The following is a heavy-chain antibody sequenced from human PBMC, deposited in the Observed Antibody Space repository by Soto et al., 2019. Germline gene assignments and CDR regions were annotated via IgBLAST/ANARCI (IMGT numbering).Heavy chain of an antibody. Sequence: SETLSLTCAVYGGSFSGYYWSWIRQPPGKGLEWIGEINHSGSTNYNPSLKSRVTISVDTSKNQFSLKLSSVTAADTAVYYCARVSRSYGNYYYYGMDVWGQGTTVTVSS. CDR2: INHSGST. CDR3: ARVSRSYGNYYYYGMDV. V-gene: IGHV4-34*01. J-gene: IGHJ6*02. D-gene: IGHD5-18*01. CDR1: GGSFSGYY.